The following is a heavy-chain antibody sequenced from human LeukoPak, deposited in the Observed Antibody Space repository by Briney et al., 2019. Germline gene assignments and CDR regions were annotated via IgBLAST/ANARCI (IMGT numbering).Heavy chain of an antibody. Sequence: GASVKVSCKASGYTFTSYGISWVRQAPGQGLEWMGWISTYNGNTNYAQKLQGRVTMTTDTSTNTAYMELRRLRSDDTAVYYCARRYCSGTRCSDYWGQGTLVTVSS. CDR1: GYTFTSYG. CDR3: ARRYCSGTRCSDY. D-gene: IGHD2-2*01. CDR2: ISTYNGNT. V-gene: IGHV1-18*01. J-gene: IGHJ4*02.